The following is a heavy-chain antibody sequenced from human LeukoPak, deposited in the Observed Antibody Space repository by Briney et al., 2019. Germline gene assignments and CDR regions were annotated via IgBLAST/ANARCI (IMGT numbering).Heavy chain of an antibody. CDR2: FDPEDGET. J-gene: IGHJ3*02. Sequence: ASVKVSCKVSGYTLTELSMHWVRQAPGKGLEWMGGFDPEDGETIYAQKFQGRVTMTEDTSTDTAYMELSSLRSEDTAVCYCATGRHGYDILTGYYTPGAFDIWGQGTMVTVSS. V-gene: IGHV1-24*01. CDR3: ATGRHGYDILTGYYTPGAFDI. D-gene: IGHD3-9*01. CDR1: GYTLTELS.